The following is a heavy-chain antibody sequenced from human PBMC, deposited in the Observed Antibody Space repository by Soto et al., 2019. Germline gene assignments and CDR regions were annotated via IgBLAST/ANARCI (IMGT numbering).Heavy chain of an antibody. D-gene: IGHD3-10*01. J-gene: IGHJ5*02. Sequence: SETLSLTCAVYGGSFSGYYWSWIRQPPGKGLEWIGEINHSGSTNYNPSLKSRVTISVDTSKNQFSLKLSSVTAADTAVYYCARGGLLWFGELLSRNWFYPWGQGTLVTVSS. CDR2: INHSGST. CDR3: ARGGLLWFGELLSRNWFYP. CDR1: GGSFSGYY. V-gene: IGHV4-34*01.